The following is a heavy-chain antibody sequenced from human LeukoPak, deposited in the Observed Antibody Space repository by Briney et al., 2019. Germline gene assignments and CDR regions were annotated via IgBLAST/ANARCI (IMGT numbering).Heavy chain of an antibody. J-gene: IGHJ4*02. CDR2: KRFDRDNE. CDR1: GFTFSSYN. D-gene: IGHD5-12*01. CDR3: AKDNSGWAFDY. V-gene: IGHV3-30*02. Sequence: HGGSLRLSCVASGFTFSSYNIHWVRQAPGKGLEWVSFKRFDRDNEDYADSVKGRFTVSRDNSQKMVFLQMNSLRPEDTAVYYCAKDNSGWAFDYWGQGTLVAVSS.